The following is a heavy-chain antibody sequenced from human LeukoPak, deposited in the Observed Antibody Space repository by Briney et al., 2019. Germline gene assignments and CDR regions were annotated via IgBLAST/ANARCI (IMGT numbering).Heavy chain of an antibody. CDR1: GITVSKYW. D-gene: IGHD3-22*01. V-gene: IGHV3-74*01. CDR2: IHSDGSTT. CDR3: ARVKVAYYDSSGYPFDY. Sequence: GGSLRLSCAVSGITVSKYWMHWVRQVPGKGLVWVSRIHSDGSTTDYADSVKGRFTITRDNAKNSLYLQMNSLRAEDTAVYYCARVKVAYYDSSGYPFDYWGQGTLVTVSS. J-gene: IGHJ4*02.